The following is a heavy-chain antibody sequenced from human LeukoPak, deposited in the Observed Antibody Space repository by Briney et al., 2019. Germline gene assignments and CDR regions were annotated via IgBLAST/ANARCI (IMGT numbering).Heavy chain of an antibody. CDR1: GGSISSSSYY. V-gene: IGHV4-39*01. Sequence: KPSETLSLTCTVSGGSISSSSYYWGWIRQPPGKGLEWIGSIYYSGSTYYNPSLKSRVTISVDTSKNQFSLKLSSVTAADTAVYYCASLGRDSSSWPPWYYYYMDVWGKGTTVTVSS. CDR2: IYYSGST. CDR3: ASLGRDSSSWPPWYYYYMDV. D-gene: IGHD6-13*01. J-gene: IGHJ6*03.